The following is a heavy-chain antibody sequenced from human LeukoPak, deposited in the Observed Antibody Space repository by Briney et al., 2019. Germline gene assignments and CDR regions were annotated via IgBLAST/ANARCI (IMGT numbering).Heavy chain of an antibody. V-gene: IGHV1-46*01. Sequence: ASVKVSCKASGYTFTSCYMHWVRQAPGQGLEWMGIINPSGGSTSYAQKFQGRVTMTRDTSTSTVYMELSSLRSEDTAVYYCARGPLHCSSTSCILFDYWGQGTLVTVSS. J-gene: IGHJ4*02. D-gene: IGHD2-2*01. CDR1: GYTFTSCY. CDR3: ARGPLHCSSTSCILFDY. CDR2: INPSGGST.